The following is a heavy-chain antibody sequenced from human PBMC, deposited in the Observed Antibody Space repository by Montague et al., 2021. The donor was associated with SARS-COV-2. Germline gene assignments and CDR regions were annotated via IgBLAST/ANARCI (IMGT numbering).Heavy chain of an antibody. Sequence: SETLSLTCAVYGGSFSGYYWSWIRQPPGKGLEWIGEINHSGSTNYNPSLKSRVTISVDTSKNQFSLKLSSVTAADTAVYYCARLCGSTSCYNPLNYYYYGMDVWGQGTTVTVSS. CDR2: INHSGST. CDR3: ARLCGSTSCYNPLNYYYYGMDV. V-gene: IGHV4-34*01. D-gene: IGHD2-2*02. CDR1: GGSFSGYY. J-gene: IGHJ6*02.